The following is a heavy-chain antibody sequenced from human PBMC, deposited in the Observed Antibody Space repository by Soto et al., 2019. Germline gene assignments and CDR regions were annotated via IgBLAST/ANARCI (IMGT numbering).Heavy chain of an antibody. D-gene: IGHD2-15*01. CDR1: GYTFTSYG. CDR2: ISAYNGNT. V-gene: IGHV1-18*01. Sequence: ASVKVSCKASGYTFTSYGISWVRQAPGQGLEWMGWISAYNGNTNYAQKLQGRVTMTTDTSTSTAYMELRSLRSDGTAVYYCASGYCSGGSCYFDYWGQGTLVTVSS. J-gene: IGHJ4*02. CDR3: ASGYCSGGSCYFDY.